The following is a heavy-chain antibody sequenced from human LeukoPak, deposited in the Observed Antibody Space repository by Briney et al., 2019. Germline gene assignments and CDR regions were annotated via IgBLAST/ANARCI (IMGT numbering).Heavy chain of an antibody. J-gene: IGHJ4*02. D-gene: IGHD6-19*01. CDR2: ISGSGDDT. CDR3: AKDRGSSGWNGLDY. CDR1: GFTYSSYA. Sequence: GGSLRLSCAASGFTYSSYAMSWVRQAPGKGLEWVSTISGSGDDTYYADSVKGRFTISRDNSKNTLYLQMISLRAEDTAVYYCAKDRGSSGWNGLDYWGQGTLVTVSS. V-gene: IGHV3-23*01.